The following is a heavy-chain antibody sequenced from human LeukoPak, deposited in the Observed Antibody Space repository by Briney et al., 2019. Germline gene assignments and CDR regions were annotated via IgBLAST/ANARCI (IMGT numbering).Heavy chain of an antibody. CDR2: IYYSGST. J-gene: IGHJ5*02. CDR1: GGSISSGDYY. D-gene: IGHD2-2*01. CDR3: ARHKHCSSTSCYEVDWFDP. Sequence: SETLSLTCTVSGGSISSGDYYWSWIRQPPGKGPEWIGYIYYSGSTYYNLSLKSRVTISVDTSKNQFSLKLSSVTAADTAVYYCARHKHCSSTSCYEVDWFDPWGQGTLVTVSS. V-gene: IGHV4-30-4*01.